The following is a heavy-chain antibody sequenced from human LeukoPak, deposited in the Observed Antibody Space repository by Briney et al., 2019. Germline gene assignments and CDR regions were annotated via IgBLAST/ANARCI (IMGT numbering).Heavy chain of an antibody. CDR3: ARVYDFWSGGDDFDI. Sequence: SETLSLTCTVSGGSISSYYWSWIRQPPGKGLEWIGYISYSGSTNYNPSLKSRVTLSVDTSKNQFSLKLSSVTAADTAVYYCARVYDFWSGGDDFDIWGQGTMVTVSS. V-gene: IGHV4-59*01. CDR2: ISYSGST. J-gene: IGHJ3*02. D-gene: IGHD3-3*01. CDR1: GGSISSYY.